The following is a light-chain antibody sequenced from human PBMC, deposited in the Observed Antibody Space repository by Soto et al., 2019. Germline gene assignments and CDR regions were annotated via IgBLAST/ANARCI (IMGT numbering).Light chain of an antibody. CDR2: WAS. J-gene: IGKJ5*01. Sequence: DFVMTQSPDSLAVSLGERATINCKSSQSVLSSSNNKNYLAWFQQKPGQPPKLLLYWASARKPGVPDRFIGSGSGTDFTLTITSLQAEDVAVYYCQQYHSDPITFGQGTRLEIK. CDR1: QSVLSSSNNKNY. V-gene: IGKV4-1*01. CDR3: QQYHSDPIT.